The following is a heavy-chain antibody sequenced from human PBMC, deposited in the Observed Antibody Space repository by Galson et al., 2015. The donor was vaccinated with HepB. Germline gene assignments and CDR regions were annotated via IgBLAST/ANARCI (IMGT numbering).Heavy chain of an antibody. CDR1: GYIFTSYL. D-gene: IGHD6-13*01. J-gene: IGHJ4*02. CDR2: ITAGNDNT. CDR3: AREGPAAAGSFDY. V-gene: IGHV1-3*01. Sequence: SVKVSCKASGYIFTSYLMHWVRQAPGQRLEWMGSITAGNDNTNYSQNFQGRVIITRDTSADTAYMELSSLRSEDTAVYYCAREGPAAAGSFDYWGQGTLVTVSS.